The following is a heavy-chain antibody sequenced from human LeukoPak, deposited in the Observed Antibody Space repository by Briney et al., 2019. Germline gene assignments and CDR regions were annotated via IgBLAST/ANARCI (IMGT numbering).Heavy chain of an antibody. D-gene: IGHD3-3*01. CDR3: ATRYYDFWSGYYSFDY. J-gene: IGHJ4*02. V-gene: IGHV4-4*07. CDR1: GGSISSYY. Sequence: SETLSLTCTVSGGSISSYYWSWIRQPAGKGLEWIGRIYTSGSTNYNPSLKSRVTISVDTSKNQFSLKLSSVTAADTAVCYCATRYYDFWSGYYSFDYWGQGTLVTVSS. CDR2: IYTSGST.